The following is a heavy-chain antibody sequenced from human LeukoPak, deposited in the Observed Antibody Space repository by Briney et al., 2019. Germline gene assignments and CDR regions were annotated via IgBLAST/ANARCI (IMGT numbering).Heavy chain of an antibody. CDR2: INHSGST. V-gene: IGHV4-34*01. CDR3: ARNRIRSDRGWFDP. D-gene: IGHD1-14*01. J-gene: IGHJ5*02. Sequence: SETLSLTCAVYGGSFSGYYWSWIRQPPGKGLEWIGEINHSGSTNYNPSLKSRVTISVDTSKNQFSLKLSSVTAADTAVYYCARNRIRSDRGWFDPWAKGNLVNV. CDR1: GGSFSGYY.